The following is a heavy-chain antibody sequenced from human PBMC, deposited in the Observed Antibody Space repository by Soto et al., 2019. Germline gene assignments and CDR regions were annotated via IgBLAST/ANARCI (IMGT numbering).Heavy chain of an antibody. CDR3: AKDRGIIVKAGDAFDV. CDR2: ISDSGDRT. V-gene: IGHV3-23*01. CDR1: GFTLSMSA. Sequence: GFLRLSCASSGFTLSMSAVNWVRQAPGKGLEWVSYISDSGDRTYYADSVKGRFTISRDRSKNTVSLQMDSLRAEDTAVYYCAKDRGIIVKAGDAFDVWGQGTKVTVSS. D-gene: IGHD3-16*02. J-gene: IGHJ3*01.